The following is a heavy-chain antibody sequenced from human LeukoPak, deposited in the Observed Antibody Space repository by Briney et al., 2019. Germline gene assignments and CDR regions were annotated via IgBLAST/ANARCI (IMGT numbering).Heavy chain of an antibody. CDR2: IFHSGTT. CDR3: ARGGGFYGSGTTYFDY. Sequence: SETLSLTCDVSGASIKSGAYSWSWIRQPLGKGLEWVGYIFHSGTTSYNPSLKSRVTLSIDRSRNQFSLRLSSVTAADTAVYYCARGGGFYGSGTTYFDYWGQGTLVTISS. D-gene: IGHD3-10*01. CDR1: GASIKSGAYS. J-gene: IGHJ4*02. V-gene: IGHV4-30-2*01.